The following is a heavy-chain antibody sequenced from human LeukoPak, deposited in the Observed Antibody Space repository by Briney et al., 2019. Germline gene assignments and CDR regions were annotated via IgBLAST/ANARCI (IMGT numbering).Heavy chain of an antibody. J-gene: IGHJ4*02. Sequence: GGSLRLSCAASGFTFSTYAMTWVRQAPGKGLEWVSVISGSGDTTYYAGSVKGRFTISRDSSKNTLYLQMNSLRAEDTAVYYCARLRSGWVVAASDYWGQGTLVTVSS. V-gene: IGHV3-23*01. D-gene: IGHD2-15*01. CDR1: GFTFSTYA. CDR3: ARLRSGWVVAASDY. CDR2: ISGSGDTT.